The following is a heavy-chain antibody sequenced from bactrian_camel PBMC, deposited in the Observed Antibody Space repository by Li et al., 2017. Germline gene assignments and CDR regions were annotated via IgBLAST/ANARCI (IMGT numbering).Heavy chain of an antibody. CDR3: AADVSLSCGTDYDVPGWY. CDR2: ADSRGPT. D-gene: IGHD2*01. Sequence: GGGSVQAGGSLLLSCQASGITYSSYCMGWFRQSTGKERAGVAFADSRGPTTYVDSVKGRFTISRDNAKKSLSLQMTSLKPEDSAMYYCAADVSLSCGTDYDVPGWYWGQGTQVTVS. J-gene: IGHJ4*01. CDR1: GITYSSYC. V-gene: IGHV3S1*01.